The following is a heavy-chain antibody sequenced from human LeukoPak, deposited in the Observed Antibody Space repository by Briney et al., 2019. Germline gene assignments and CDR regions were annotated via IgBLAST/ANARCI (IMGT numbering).Heavy chain of an antibody. Sequence: GGSLRLSCAASGFTFSSYWMSWVRQAPGKGLEWVANIKQDGSEKYYVDSVKGRFTISRDNAKNSLYLQMNSLRAEDTAVYYCARDRGYSGYDCHDYWGQGTLVTVS. D-gene: IGHD5-12*01. J-gene: IGHJ4*02. V-gene: IGHV3-7*01. CDR1: GFTFSSYW. CDR2: IKQDGSEK. CDR3: ARDRGYSGYDCHDY.